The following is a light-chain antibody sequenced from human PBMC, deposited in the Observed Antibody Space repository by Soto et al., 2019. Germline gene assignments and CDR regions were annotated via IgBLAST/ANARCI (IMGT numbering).Light chain of an antibody. V-gene: IGKV3-15*01. CDR1: QSISSD. CDR2: GAS. Sequence: EIVMTQSPATLSVSPGERATLSCRASQSISSDLAWYQQKPGQAPRLLIYGASTRATDIPARISDSGSGTDFTLTIRSLQSEDFAVYYCQQYNKSPPQYTFGQGTKLEIK. J-gene: IGKJ2*01. CDR3: QQYNKSPPQYT.